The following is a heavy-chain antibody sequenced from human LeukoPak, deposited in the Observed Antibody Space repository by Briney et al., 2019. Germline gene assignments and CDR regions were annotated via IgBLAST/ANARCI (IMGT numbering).Heavy chain of an antibody. J-gene: IGHJ4*02. CDR3: AKDRYSSGWYEDY. Sequence: PGGSLRLSRAASGFTFSSYAMSWVRQAPGKGLEWVSAISGSGGSTYYADSVKGRFTISRDNSKNTLYLQMNSLRAEDTAVYYCAKDRYSSGWYEDYWGQGTLVTVSS. CDR2: ISGSGGST. D-gene: IGHD6-19*01. CDR1: GFTFSSYA. V-gene: IGHV3-23*01.